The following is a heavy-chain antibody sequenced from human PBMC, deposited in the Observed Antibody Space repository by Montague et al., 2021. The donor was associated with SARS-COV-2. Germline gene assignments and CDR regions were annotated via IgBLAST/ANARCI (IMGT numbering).Heavy chain of an antibody. CDR1: GFPFGSHW. Sequence: SLRLSCAASGFPFGSHWMHWVRQAPGKGLVWVSQINPSGTAIGYGDSVRGRSTTSRDNANNMLYLQLHSLTGDDTAVYYCSKGGPRYSLDYWGQGVLVTVSS. V-gene: IGHV3-74*01. J-gene: IGHJ4*02. CDR3: SKGGPRYSLDY. D-gene: IGHD2-2*02. CDR2: INPSGTAI.